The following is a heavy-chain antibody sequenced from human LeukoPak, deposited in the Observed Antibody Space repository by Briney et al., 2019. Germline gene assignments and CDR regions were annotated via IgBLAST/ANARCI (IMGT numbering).Heavy chain of an antibody. CDR2: FDPEDGET. V-gene: IGHV1-24*01. CDR3: ARNLWFGESSDAFDM. Sequence: ASVKVSCKVSGYTLTELSMHWVRQAPGKGLEWMGGFDPEDGETIYAQKFQGRVTMTRDTSISTAYMDMSSLRSDDTAVYYCARNLWFGESSDAFDMWGQGTMVTVSS. CDR1: GYTLTELS. J-gene: IGHJ3*02. D-gene: IGHD3-10*01.